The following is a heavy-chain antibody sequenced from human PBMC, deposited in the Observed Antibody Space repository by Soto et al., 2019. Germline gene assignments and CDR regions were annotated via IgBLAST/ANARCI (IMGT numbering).Heavy chain of an antibody. J-gene: IGHJ5*02. Sequence: WWSLRLSCSASVFTFSNYAMAWFRQAPGKGLEWVSAISSGGTYTDYADSVKGRFTLSRDNSKNMVYLQMNSLRAEDTAVYYCTRRLNTCYFDPWGQGTLVTVSS. D-gene: IGHD3-16*01. CDR2: ISSGGTYT. CDR1: VFTFSNYA. CDR3: TRRLNTCYFDP. V-gene: IGHV3-23*01.